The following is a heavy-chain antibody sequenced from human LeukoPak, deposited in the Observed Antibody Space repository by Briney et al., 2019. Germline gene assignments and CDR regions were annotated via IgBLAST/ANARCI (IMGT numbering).Heavy chain of an antibody. D-gene: IGHD3-22*01. CDR1: GFTFSSYW. CDR3: ARGELSSGYYYDY. V-gene: IGHV3-7*03. J-gene: IGHJ4*02. CDR2: IKQDGSEK. Sequence: GGSLRLSCAASGFTFSSYWMSWVRQAPGKGLXXXXXIKQDGSEKYYVDSVKGRFTVSRDNAKNSLYLQMNSLRAEDTAVYYCARGELSSGYYYDYWGQGTLVTVSS.